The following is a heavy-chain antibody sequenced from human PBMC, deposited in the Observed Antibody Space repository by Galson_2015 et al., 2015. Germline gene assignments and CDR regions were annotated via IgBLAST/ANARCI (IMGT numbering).Heavy chain of an antibody. D-gene: IGHD2-2*01. J-gene: IGHJ6*02. Sequence: SVKVSCKASGYTLTGYYMHWVRQAPGQGLEWMGWINPNSGGTNYAQKFQGWVTMTRDTSISTAYMELSRLRSDDTAVYYCARGRGYCSSTSCPALGMDVWGQGTTVTVSS. V-gene: IGHV1-2*04. CDR2: INPNSGGT. CDR3: ARGRGYCSSTSCPALGMDV. CDR1: GYTLTGYY.